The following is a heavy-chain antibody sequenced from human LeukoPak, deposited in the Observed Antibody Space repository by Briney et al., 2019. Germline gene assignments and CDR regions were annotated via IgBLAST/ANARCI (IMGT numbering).Heavy chain of an antibody. D-gene: IGHD1-26*01. CDR1: GYSISSGYF. Sequence: SETLSLTCAVSGYSISSGYFWGWIRLPPGKGLEWIASIYHSGSTYYNPSLKSRVTISVDTPLNQFSLKLSSVTAADTAVYYCARTQSSGIVGATTQFDYWGQGTLVTVSS. V-gene: IGHV4-38-2*01. J-gene: IGHJ4*02. CDR2: IYHSGST. CDR3: ARTQSSGIVGATTQFDY.